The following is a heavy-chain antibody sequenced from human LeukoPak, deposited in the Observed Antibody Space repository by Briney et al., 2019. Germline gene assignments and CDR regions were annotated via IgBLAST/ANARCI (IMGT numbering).Heavy chain of an antibody. CDR1: GGTFSSYA. CDR2: IIPIFGTA. CDR3: AEGTVVPAAIRTNYYYYYMDV. J-gene: IGHJ6*03. D-gene: IGHD2-2*01. V-gene: IGHV1-69*05. Sequence: GASVKVSCKASGGTFSSYAISWVRQAPAQGLEWMGGIIPIFGTANYAQKFQGRVAITTDESTSTAYMELSSLRSEDTAVYYCAEGTVVPAAIRTNYYYYYMDVWGKGTTVTVSS.